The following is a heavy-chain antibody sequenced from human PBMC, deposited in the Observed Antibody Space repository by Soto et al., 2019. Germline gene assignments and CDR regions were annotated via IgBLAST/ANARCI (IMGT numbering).Heavy chain of an antibody. CDR2: ISSSSSYI. D-gene: IGHD3-3*01. Sequence: PGGSLRLSCAASGFTFSSYWMHWVRQAPGKGLEWVSSISSSSSYIYYADSVKGRFTISRDNAKNSLYLQMNSLRAEDTAVYYCARDTGGYDFWSGYPNDAFDIWGQGTMVTVSS. CDR1: GFTFSSYW. J-gene: IGHJ3*02. CDR3: ARDTGGYDFWSGYPNDAFDI. V-gene: IGHV3-21*01.